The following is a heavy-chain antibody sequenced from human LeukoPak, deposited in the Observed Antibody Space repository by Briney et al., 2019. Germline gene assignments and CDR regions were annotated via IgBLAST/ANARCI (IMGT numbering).Heavy chain of an antibody. Sequence: GGSLRLSCAASGFTFSSYAMSWVRQALGKGLEWVSAISGSGGSTYYADSVKGRFTISRDNSKNTLYLQMNSLRAEDTAVYYCAKGVDYGDYYYYGMDVWGQGTTVTVSS. D-gene: IGHD4-17*01. V-gene: IGHV3-23*01. CDR2: ISGSGGST. J-gene: IGHJ6*02. CDR1: GFTFSSYA. CDR3: AKGVDYGDYYYYGMDV.